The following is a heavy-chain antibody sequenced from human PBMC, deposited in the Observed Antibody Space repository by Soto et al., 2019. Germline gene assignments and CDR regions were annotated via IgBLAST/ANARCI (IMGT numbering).Heavy chain of an antibody. J-gene: IGHJ5*02. Sequence: GASVKVSCKASGGTFSSYTISWVRQAPGQGLEWMGRIIPILGIANYAQKFQGRVTITADKSTSTAYMELSSLRSEDTAVYYCASTKYSSSTNNNWFDPWGQGTLVTVSS. CDR2: IIPILGIA. V-gene: IGHV1-69*02. D-gene: IGHD6-6*01. CDR1: GGTFSSYT. CDR3: ASTKYSSSTNNNWFDP.